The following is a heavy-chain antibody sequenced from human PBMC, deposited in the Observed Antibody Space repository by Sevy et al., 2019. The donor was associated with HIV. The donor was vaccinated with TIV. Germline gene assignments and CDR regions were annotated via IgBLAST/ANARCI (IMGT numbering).Heavy chain of an antibody. Sequence: ASVKVSCKVSGYTLSELSMHWVRLAPGKGLEWMGSFDPEDEETTYAQKFQGRVTMTEDTSADTAYMELSSLRSEDTAVYFCATTKDYYDSSGCPFDYWGQGTLVTVSS. V-gene: IGHV1-24*01. CDR3: ATTKDYYDSSGCPFDY. D-gene: IGHD3-22*01. CDR2: FDPEDEET. J-gene: IGHJ4*02. CDR1: GYTLSELS.